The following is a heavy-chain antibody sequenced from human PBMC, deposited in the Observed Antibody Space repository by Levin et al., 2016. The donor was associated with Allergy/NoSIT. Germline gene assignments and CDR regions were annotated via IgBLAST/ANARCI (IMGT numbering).Heavy chain of an antibody. V-gene: IGHV1-2*02. Sequence: ASVKVSCKAFGFSFIDYYLHWVRQAPGQGLEWMGRINPKSGDTDYTQKFQGRVTMTRDTSINAAYLELTSLRSDDTAIYYCEVLIFGVTSDTDVWGQGTTVIVSS. D-gene: IGHD3-3*02. J-gene: IGHJ6*02. CDR1: GFSFIDYY. CDR2: INPKSGDT. CDR3: EVLIFGVTSDTDV.